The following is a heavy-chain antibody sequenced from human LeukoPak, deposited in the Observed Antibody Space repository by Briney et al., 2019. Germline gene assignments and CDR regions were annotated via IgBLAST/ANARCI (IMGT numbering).Heavy chain of an antibody. Sequence: GGSLRLSCAASGFTFSSCSMHWVRQAPGKGLVWVSRIKGDGSSISYADSVKGRFTIFRDNAKNTLFLQMDSPRAEDTAVYYCVRGTIAAAGIDYWGQGTLVPVSS. CDR2: IKGDGSSI. J-gene: IGHJ4*02. CDR3: VRGTIAAAGIDY. D-gene: IGHD6-13*01. CDR1: GFTFSSCS. V-gene: IGHV3-74*01.